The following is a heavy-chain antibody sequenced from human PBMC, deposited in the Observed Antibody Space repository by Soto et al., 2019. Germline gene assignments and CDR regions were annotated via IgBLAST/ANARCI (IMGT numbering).Heavy chain of an antibody. CDR1: ESSLRGLD. J-gene: IGHJ4*01. Sequence: ASVKVSCKVSESSLRGLDMHWVRQDPGKGLEWMGGFDPEDSAIVYAKKYQGRVTTTEDRTPDTAYMELESLTLEDTAAYYCASGNSRGLPSPLDCWGQETLVTVAS. CDR2: FDPEDSAI. CDR3: ASGNSRGLPSPLDC. D-gene: IGHD3-16*01. V-gene: IGHV1-24*01.